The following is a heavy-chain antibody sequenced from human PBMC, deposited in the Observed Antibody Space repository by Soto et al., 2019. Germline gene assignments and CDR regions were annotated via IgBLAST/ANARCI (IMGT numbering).Heavy chain of an antibody. V-gene: IGHV3-15*01. CDR1: GFTFSNAW. Sequence: GGSLRLSCAASGFTFSNAWMSWVRQAPGKGLEWVGRIKCKTDGGTTDYAAPVKVRFTISRADSKNTLYLQMNSLKTEDTAVYYCTTERFLEWSDYWGQGTLVTVSS. CDR3: TTERFLEWSDY. D-gene: IGHD3-3*01. CDR2: IKCKTDGGTT. J-gene: IGHJ4*02.